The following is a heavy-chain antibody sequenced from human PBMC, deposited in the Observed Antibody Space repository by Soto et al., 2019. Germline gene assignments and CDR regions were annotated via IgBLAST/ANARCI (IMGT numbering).Heavy chain of an antibody. CDR1: GGSISSYY. D-gene: IGHD3-10*01. CDR3: ARRFYGSGSYYKPDDAFDI. CDR2: IYYSGST. J-gene: IGHJ3*02. V-gene: IGHV4-59*01. Sequence: SETLSLTCTVSGGSISSYYWSWIRQPPGKGLEWIGYIYYSGSTNYNPSLKSRVTTSVDTSKNQFSLKLSSVTAADTAVYYCARRFYGSGSYYKPDDAFDIWGQGTMVTVSS.